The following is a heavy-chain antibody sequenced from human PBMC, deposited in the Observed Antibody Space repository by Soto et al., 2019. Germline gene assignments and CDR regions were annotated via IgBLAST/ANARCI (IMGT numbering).Heavy chain of an antibody. V-gene: IGHV4-30-2*01. D-gene: IGHD4-17*01. CDR1: GGSISSGGYS. J-gene: IGHJ5*02. Sequence: SETLSLTCAVSGGSISSGGYSWSWIRQPPGKGLEWIGYIYHSGSTYYNPSLKSRVTISVDRSKNQFSLKLSSVTAADTAVYYCVRTEREVTTYWFDPWGQRTLVTVSS. CDR3: VRTEREVTTYWFDP. CDR2: IYHSGST.